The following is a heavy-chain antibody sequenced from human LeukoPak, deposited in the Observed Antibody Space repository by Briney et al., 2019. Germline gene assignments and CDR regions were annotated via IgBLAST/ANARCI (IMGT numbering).Heavy chain of an antibody. V-gene: IGHV4-61*02. Sequence: PSQTLSLTCTVSGGSISSGSYYWSWIRQPAGKGLEWIGRIYTTGSTNYNPSLKSRVTISVDTSKNQFSLKLSSVTAADTAMYHCARGGTYCSGGSCYGRVMDVWGKGTTVTVSS. J-gene: IGHJ6*03. CDR2: IYTTGST. CDR1: GGSISSGSYY. CDR3: ARGGTYCSGGSCYGRVMDV. D-gene: IGHD2-15*01.